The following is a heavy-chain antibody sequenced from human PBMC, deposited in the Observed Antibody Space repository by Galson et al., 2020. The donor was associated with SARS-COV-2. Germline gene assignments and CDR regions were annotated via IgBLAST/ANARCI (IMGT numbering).Heavy chain of an antibody. CDR2: ISYDGSNK. CDR1: GFTFSSYG. D-gene: IGHD3-10*01. Sequence: GESLKISCAASGFTFSSYGMHWVRQAPGKGLEWVAVISYDGSNKYYADSVKGRFTISRDNSKNTLYLQMNSLRAEDTAVYYCARGDITMIRGVIIGEYFQHWGQGTLVTVSS. J-gene: IGHJ1*01. CDR3: ARGDITMIRGVIIGEYFQH. V-gene: IGHV3-30*03.